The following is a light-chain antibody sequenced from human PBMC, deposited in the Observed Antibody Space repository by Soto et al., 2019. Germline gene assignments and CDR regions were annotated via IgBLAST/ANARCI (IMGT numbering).Light chain of an antibody. CDR2: EVS. J-gene: IGLJ2*01. Sequence: QSVLTQPASVAGSPGQAITISCTGTSSDVGRYDLVSWYQQHPDKAPKLWLVEVSKRPSGVSIRFSGSKSGNTASLTISGLQPEDEADYYCCSYATPRLFGGGTKLTVL. CDR1: SSDVGRYDL. CDR3: CSYATPRL. V-gene: IGLV2-23*02.